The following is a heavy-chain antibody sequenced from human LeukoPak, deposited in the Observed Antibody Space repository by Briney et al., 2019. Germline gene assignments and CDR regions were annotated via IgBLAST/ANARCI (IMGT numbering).Heavy chain of an antibody. Sequence: GGSLRLSCAASGFTFSSYAMHWVRQAPGKGLEWVAVILYDGSNKYYADSVKGRFTISRDNSKNTLYLQMNSLRAEDTAVYYCARGANYYYYGMDVWGQGTTVTVSS. CDR1: GFTFSSYA. J-gene: IGHJ6*02. CDR2: ILYDGSNK. CDR3: ARGANYYYYGMDV. V-gene: IGHV3-30-3*01.